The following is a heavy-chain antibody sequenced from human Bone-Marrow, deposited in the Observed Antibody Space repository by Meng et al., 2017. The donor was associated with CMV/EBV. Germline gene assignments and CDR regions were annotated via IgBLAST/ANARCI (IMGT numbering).Heavy chain of an antibody. V-gene: IGHV4-39*07. J-gene: IGHJ4*02. CDR2: IYYSGST. CDR1: GGSISSSSYY. Sequence: SETLSLTCTVSGGSISSSSYYWGWIRQPPGKGLEWIGSIYYSGSTYYNPSLKSRVTISVDTSKNQFSLKVRSVTAADTAVYYCARRSRYGSGWYVDYWGQGTLVTVSS. CDR3: ARRSRYGSGWYVDY. D-gene: IGHD6-19*01.